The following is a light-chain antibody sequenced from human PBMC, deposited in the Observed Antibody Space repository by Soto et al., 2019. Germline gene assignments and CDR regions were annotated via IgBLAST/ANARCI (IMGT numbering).Light chain of an antibody. V-gene: IGKV1-8*01. CDR3: QQYYSYPPWT. J-gene: IGKJ1*01. Sequence: AIRMTQSPSSFSASTGDRVTITCRASQSISSYLAWYQQKPGKAPKLLVYAASTLQSGVPSRFSGSGSGTDFTLTISCLQSEDFATYYCQQYYSYPPWTFGQGTKVDIK. CDR2: AAS. CDR1: QSISSY.